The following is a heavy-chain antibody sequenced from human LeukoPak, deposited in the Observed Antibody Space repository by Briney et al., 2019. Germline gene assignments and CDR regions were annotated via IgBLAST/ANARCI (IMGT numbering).Heavy chain of an antibody. CDR2: ISSSSSYI. Sequence: ETLSLTCTVSGDPISSHSGYKWNWIRQAPGKGLEWVSAISSSSSYIYFADSVKGRFTISRDNAKNSLYLQMNSLRAEDTAVYYCARDSLDYYDSRGYAYYYYMDVWGKGTTVTVSS. D-gene: IGHD3-22*01. J-gene: IGHJ6*03. CDR3: ARDSLDYYDSRGYAYYYYMDV. CDR1: GDPISSHS. V-gene: IGHV3-21*01.